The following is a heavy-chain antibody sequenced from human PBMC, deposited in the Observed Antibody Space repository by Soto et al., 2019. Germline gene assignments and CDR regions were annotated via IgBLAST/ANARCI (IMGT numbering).Heavy chain of an antibody. Sequence: QVQLVQSGAEVKKPGASVKVSCKASGYPFTSYDINWVRQATGQGLEWMGWMNPNSGNTGYAQKFQGRVTMTRNTTISTAYMERSSLRSDDTAVYYCARGRRSRGGYRVADYWGQGTLVTVSS. V-gene: IGHV1-8*01. CDR3: ARGRRSRGGYRVADY. J-gene: IGHJ4*02. CDR1: GYPFTSYD. D-gene: IGHD6-19*01. CDR2: MNPNSGNT.